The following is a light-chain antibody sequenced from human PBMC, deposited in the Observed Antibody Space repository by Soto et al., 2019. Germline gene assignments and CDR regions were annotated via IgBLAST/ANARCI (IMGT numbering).Light chain of an antibody. CDR3: QQRSNWLSIT. Sequence: IVMTQSPATLSVSAWERATLSCRASQSVSSYLAWYQQKPGQAPRLLIYDASNRATGIPARFSGSGSGTDFTLTISSLEPEDFAVYYCQQRSNWLSITFGQGTRLEIK. CDR1: QSVSSY. V-gene: IGKV3-11*01. J-gene: IGKJ5*01. CDR2: DAS.